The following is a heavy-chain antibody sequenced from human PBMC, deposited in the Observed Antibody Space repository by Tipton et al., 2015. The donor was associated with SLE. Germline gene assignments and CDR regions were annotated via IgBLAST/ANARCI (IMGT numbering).Heavy chain of an antibody. V-gene: IGHV4-34*01. Sequence: TLSLTCAVYGGSFSGYYWSWIRQPPGKGLEWIGEINHSGSTNYNPSLKSRVTISVDTSKNQFSLKLSSVTAADTAVYYCARAGSSSSFNWFDPWGQGTLVTVSS. CDR2: INHSGST. J-gene: IGHJ5*02. CDR3: ARAGSSSSFNWFDP. D-gene: IGHD6-6*01. CDR1: GGSFSGYY.